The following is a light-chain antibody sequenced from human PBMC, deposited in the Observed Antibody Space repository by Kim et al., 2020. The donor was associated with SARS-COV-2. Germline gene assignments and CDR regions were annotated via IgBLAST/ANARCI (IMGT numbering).Light chain of an antibody. J-gene: IGKJ1*01. CDR3: QQYNNQSPWT. CDR2: DAS. V-gene: IGKV1-5*01. Sequence: DVQLTQSPSTLSASVGDRVTITCRASQSVSYWLAWYQQKPGEAPKLLIYDASTLESGVPSRFSGSGSGTDFTLTISSLQPDDFATYYCQQYNNQSPWTFGQGTKVDIK. CDR1: QSVSYW.